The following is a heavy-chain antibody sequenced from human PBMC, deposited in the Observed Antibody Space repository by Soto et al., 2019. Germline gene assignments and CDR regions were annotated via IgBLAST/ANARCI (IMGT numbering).Heavy chain of an antibody. CDR3: ARVDYDFWSGYYSHAFDI. Sequence: QVQLVQSGAEVKKPGASVKVSCKASGYTFTSYGISWVRQAPGQGLEWMGWISAYNGNTNYAQKLQGRVTMTTDTSTSTAYMELRSLRSDDTAVYYCARVDYDFWSGYYSHAFDIWGQGTMVTVSS. CDR1: GYTFTSYG. V-gene: IGHV1-18*01. J-gene: IGHJ3*02. D-gene: IGHD3-3*01. CDR2: ISAYNGNT.